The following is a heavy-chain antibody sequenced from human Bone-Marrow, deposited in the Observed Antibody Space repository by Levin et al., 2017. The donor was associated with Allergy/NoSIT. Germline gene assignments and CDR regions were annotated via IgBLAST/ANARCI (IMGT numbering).Heavy chain of an antibody. V-gene: IGHV4-38-2*02. CDR2: IYHSGST. J-gene: IGHJ6*03. CDR1: GYSISSGYY. CDR3: ARENPLEVSIQLAYYDYYMDV. D-gene: IGHD5-18*01. Sequence: SETLSLTCAVSGYSISSGYYWGWIRQPPGKGLEWIGSIYHSGSTYYNPSLKSRVTISVDTSKNQFSLKLSSVTAADTAVYYCARENPLEVSIQLAYYDYYMDVWGKGTTVTVSS.